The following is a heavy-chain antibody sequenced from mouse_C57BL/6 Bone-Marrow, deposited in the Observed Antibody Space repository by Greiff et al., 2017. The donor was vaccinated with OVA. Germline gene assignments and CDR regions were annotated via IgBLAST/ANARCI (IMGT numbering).Heavy chain of an antibody. CDR3: TRRELGYYFDY. D-gene: IGHD4-1*01. CDR2: IDPETGGT. J-gene: IGHJ2*01. Sequence: QVQLKQSGAELVRPGASVTLSCKASGYTFTDYEMHWVKQTPVHGLEWIGAIDPETGGTAYNQKFKGKAILTADKSSSTAYMELRSLTSEDSAVYYCTRRELGYYFDYWGQGTTLTVSS. V-gene: IGHV1-15*01. CDR1: GYTFTDYE.